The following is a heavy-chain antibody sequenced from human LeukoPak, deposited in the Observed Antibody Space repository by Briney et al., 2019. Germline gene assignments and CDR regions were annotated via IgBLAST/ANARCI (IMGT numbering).Heavy chain of an antibody. CDR3: ARTAYYYDSSGYYIQYYFDY. CDR2: INTNTGNP. J-gene: IGHJ4*02. Sequence: ASVKVSCKASGHTFTSYAMNWVRQAPGQGLEWMGWINTNTGNPTYAQGFTGRFVFSLDTSVSTAYLQICSLKAEDTAVYYCARTAYYYDSSGYYIQYYFDYWGQGTLVTVSS. V-gene: IGHV7-4-1*01. CDR1: GHTFTSYA. D-gene: IGHD3-22*01.